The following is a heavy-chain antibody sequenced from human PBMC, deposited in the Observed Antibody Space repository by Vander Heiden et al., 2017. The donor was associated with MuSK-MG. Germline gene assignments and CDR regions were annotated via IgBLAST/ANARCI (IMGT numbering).Heavy chain of an antibody. CDR1: GYTLTELS. Sequence: LRLLQPGAEVNTPGASVRVTCKVSGYTLTELSMHWVRQAPGKGLEWMGGFDSEDGETIYAQKFQGRVTMTEDTSTDTAYMELSSLRSEDTAVYYCATYDPPSSWGQGTLVTVSS. CDR2: FDSEDGET. D-gene: IGHD3-3*01. CDR3: ATYDPPSS. J-gene: IGHJ5*02. V-gene: IGHV1-24*01.